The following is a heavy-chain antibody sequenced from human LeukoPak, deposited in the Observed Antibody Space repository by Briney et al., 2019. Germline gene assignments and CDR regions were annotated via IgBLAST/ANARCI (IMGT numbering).Heavy chain of an antibody. Sequence: PSETLSLTCAVSGYSISSGYYWGWIRQPPGKGLEWIGNMYHSGSTYYNPSLKSRVTISVDTSKNQISLKLSSVTAADTAMYYCARYVYGFDPWGQGTLVTVSS. D-gene: IGHD2/OR15-2a*01. V-gene: IGHV4-38-2*01. CDR3: ARYVYGFDP. CDR1: GYSISSGYY. J-gene: IGHJ5*02. CDR2: MYHSGST.